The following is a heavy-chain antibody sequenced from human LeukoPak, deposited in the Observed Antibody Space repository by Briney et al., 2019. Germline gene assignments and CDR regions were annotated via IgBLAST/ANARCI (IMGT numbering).Heavy chain of an antibody. D-gene: IGHD5-24*01. CDR1: GFTFSSYS. J-gene: IGHJ3*02. CDR3: AREADGAFDI. V-gene: IGHV3-48*04. Sequence: GGSLRLSCAASGFTFSSYSMNWVRQAPGKGLEWVSYISSSSSPIYYADSVKGRFTISRDNAKNSLYLQMNSLRAEDTAVYYCAREADGAFDIWGQGTMVTVSS. CDR2: ISSSSSPI.